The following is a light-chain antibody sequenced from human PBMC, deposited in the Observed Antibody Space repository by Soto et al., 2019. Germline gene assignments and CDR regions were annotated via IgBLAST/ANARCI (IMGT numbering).Light chain of an antibody. Sequence: DIVMTQSPDSLAVSLGETATINCKSSQSVLYSSNNKNYLAWYQQKPGQPPKLLISWASTRETGVPDRFSGSGSGADFTLTISSLQAEDVAVYYCQQYYATPQTFGQGTKVEIK. V-gene: IGKV4-1*01. CDR3: QQYYATPQT. J-gene: IGKJ1*01. CDR1: QSVLYSSNNKNY. CDR2: WAS.